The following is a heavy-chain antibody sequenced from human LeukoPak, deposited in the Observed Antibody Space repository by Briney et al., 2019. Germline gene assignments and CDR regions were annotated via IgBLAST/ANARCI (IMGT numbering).Heavy chain of an antibody. CDR1: GYTFTSYD. CDR3: AVYDILTGSFDY. V-gene: IGHV1-8*01. J-gene: IGHJ4*02. Sequence: GASVKVSCKASGYTFTSYDINWVRQATGQGLEWMGWMNPNSGNTGYAQKFRGRVTMTRNTSISTAYMELSSLRSEDTAVYYCAVYDILTGSFDYWGQGTLVTVSS. CDR2: MNPNSGNT. D-gene: IGHD3-9*01.